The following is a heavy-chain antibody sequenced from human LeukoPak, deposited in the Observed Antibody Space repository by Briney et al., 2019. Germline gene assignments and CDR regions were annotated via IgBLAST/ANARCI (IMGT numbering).Heavy chain of an antibody. J-gene: IGHJ4*02. V-gene: IGHV1-69*13. CDR2: IIPIFGTA. CDR1: GYTFTSYA. D-gene: IGHD6-13*01. CDR3: ARSLFHSSSWYGGADY. Sequence: SVKVSCKASGYTFTSYAISWVRQAPGQGLEWMGGIIPIFGTANYAQKFQGRVTITADESTSTAYMGLSSMRSEDTAVYYCARSLFHSSSWYGGADYWGQGTLVTVSS.